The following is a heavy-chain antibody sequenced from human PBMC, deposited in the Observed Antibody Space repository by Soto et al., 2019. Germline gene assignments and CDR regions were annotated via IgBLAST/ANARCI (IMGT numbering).Heavy chain of an antibody. D-gene: IGHD2-8*02. V-gene: IGHV1-46*03. CDR3: ARDHVLVPSALYYFDY. CDR2: INPSGGST. CDR1: GYTFTSYY. J-gene: IGHJ4*02. Sequence: QVQLVQSGAEVKKPGASVKVSCKASGYTFTSYYMHWVRQAPGQGLEWMGIINPSGGSTLYAQKFQGRVTVTRDTSTSTVYMEMTGLRSEDTAVYYCARDHVLVPSALYYFDYWGQGTLVTVSS.